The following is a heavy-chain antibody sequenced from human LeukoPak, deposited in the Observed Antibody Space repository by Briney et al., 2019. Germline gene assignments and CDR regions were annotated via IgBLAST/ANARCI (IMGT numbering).Heavy chain of an antibody. CDR3: ARGNYCTNGVCYGPDYFQH. CDR1: GGSISSYY. J-gene: IGHJ1*01. V-gene: IGHV4-59*08. D-gene: IGHD2-8*01. Sequence: SETLSLTCNVSGGSISSYYWSWIRQPPGKGLEWIGYIYYSGSTNYNPSFKSRVTISVDTSKNQFSLKLSSVTAADTAVYYCARGNYCTNGVCYGPDYFQHWGQGTLVTVSS. CDR2: IYYSGST.